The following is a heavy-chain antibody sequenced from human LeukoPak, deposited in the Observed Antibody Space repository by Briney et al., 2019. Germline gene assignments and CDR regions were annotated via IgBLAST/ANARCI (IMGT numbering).Heavy chain of an antibody. D-gene: IGHD4-17*01. CDR2: IYTIGST. CDR1: GFTFSSYS. J-gene: IGHJ6*03. CDR3: ARSTTENYYYYYMDV. Sequence: GGSLRLSCAASGFTFSSYSMNWVRQAPGKGLEWVSVIYTIGSTYYADSVKGRFTISRDNSKNTLHLQMNSLRAEDTAVYYCARSTTENYYYYYMDVWGKGTTVTISS. V-gene: IGHV3-53*01.